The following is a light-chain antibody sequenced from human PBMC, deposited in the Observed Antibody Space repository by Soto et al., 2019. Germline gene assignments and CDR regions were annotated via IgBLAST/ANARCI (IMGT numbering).Light chain of an antibody. V-gene: IGKV1-39*01. CDR3: QQSHGIPYT. J-gene: IGKJ2*01. CDR1: QTISSY. Sequence: DIQMTQSPSSLSASVGDRVTITCRASQTISSYLNWYQQKPRKAPKLLIYAASSLQSGVPSRFSGSGSGTDFTLTISSLQHEDFATYYGQQSHGIPYTFGQGTKLEIK. CDR2: AAS.